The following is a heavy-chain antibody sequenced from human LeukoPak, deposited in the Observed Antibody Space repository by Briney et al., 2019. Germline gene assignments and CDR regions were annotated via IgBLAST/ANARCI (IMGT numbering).Heavy chain of an antibody. J-gene: IGHJ5*02. CDR1: GGTFSSYA. CDR2: IIPIFGTA. Sequence: GASVKVSCKASGGTFSSYAISWVRQAPGQGLEWMGGIIPIFGTANYAQKFQGRVTITADGSTSTAYMELSSLRSEDTAVYYCARWDTAMSSLDPWGQGTLVTVSS. V-gene: IGHV1-69*13. D-gene: IGHD5-18*01. CDR3: ARWDTAMSSLDP.